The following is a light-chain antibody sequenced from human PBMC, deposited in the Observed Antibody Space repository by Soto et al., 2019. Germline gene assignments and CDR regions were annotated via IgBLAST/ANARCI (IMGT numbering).Light chain of an antibody. CDR3: QKYDSVPFT. CDR2: AAS. J-gene: IGKJ3*01. CDR1: QGIGNY. Sequence: DIQMTQSPSSLSASVGDRITIACRASQGIGNYVAWYQQRPGKVPKLLISAASTLQSGVPSRFSGRGSGTGFTLTISNLQPEDVATYYCQKYDSVPFTFGPGTKVAFK. V-gene: IGKV1-27*01.